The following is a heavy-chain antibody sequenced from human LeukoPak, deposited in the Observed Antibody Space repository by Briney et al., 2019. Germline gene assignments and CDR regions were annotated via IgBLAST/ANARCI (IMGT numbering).Heavy chain of an antibody. CDR1: GGTFSSYA. Sequence: GASVKVSCKASGGTFSSYAISWVRQAPGQGLEWMGGIIPIFGTANYAQKFQGRVTITADESTSTAYMELSSLRSEDTAVYYCARGPYIVVVVAALAEYFQHWGQGTLVTVSS. CDR2: IIPIFGTA. J-gene: IGHJ1*01. CDR3: ARGPYIVVVVAALAEYFQH. D-gene: IGHD2-15*01. V-gene: IGHV1-69*13.